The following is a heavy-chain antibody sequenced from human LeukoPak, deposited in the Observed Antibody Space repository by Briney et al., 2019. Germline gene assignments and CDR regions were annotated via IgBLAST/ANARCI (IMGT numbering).Heavy chain of an antibody. V-gene: IGHV1-69*04. J-gene: IGHJ4*02. CDR3: ARGYGSGSYFFDY. CDR1: GGTYSSYA. Sequence: SVKVSCKASGGTYSSYAISWVRQAPGQGLEWMGRIIPILGIANYAQKFQGRVTITADKSTSTAYMELSSLRSEDTAVYYCARGYGSGSYFFDYWGQGTLVTVSS. CDR2: IIPILGIA. D-gene: IGHD3-10*01.